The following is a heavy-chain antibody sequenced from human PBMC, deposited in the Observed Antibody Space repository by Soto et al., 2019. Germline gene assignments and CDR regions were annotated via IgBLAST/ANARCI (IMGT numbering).Heavy chain of an antibody. J-gene: IGHJ6*02. Sequence: ASVKVSCKASGGPYNSFAISWVRQAPGQGLEWIGGIIPVFGTATYAQKFKGRVTIPAEESTSTAYMELSSLTSEDTAVYYCARFLGGAGSYYDGQNYNYYNGMDVWGQGTTVTVSS. V-gene: IGHV1-69*13. CDR2: IIPVFGTA. CDR3: ARFLGGAGSYYDGQNYNYYNGMDV. CDR1: GGPYNSFA. D-gene: IGHD3-10*01.